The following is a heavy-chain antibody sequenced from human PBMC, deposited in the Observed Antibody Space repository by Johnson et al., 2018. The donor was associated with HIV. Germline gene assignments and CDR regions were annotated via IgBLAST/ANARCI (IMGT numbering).Heavy chain of an antibody. CDR3: AKRYSGSLRDAFDI. Sequence: EVQLVESGGGVVQPGRSLRLSCAASGLTFDDYGMSWVRQAPGKGLEWVSGINWNGGSRGYADSVKGRFTISRDNAKNSLYLQMNSLSAEDTSMYYCAKRYSGSLRDAFDIWGQGTMFTVSS. CDR2: INWNGGSR. CDR1: GLTFDDYG. J-gene: IGHJ3*02. D-gene: IGHD1-26*01. V-gene: IGHV3-20*04.